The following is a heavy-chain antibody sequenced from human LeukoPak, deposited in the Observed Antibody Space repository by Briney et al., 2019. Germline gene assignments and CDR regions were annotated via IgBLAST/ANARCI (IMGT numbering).Heavy chain of an antibody. J-gene: IGHJ4*02. CDR1: GYTFTSYG. D-gene: IGHD2-2*01. Sequence: GASVKVSCKASGYTFTSYGISWVRHAPGHGLGWLGWISAYNGNTNYAQKLPGRVTMTTDTSTSTAYIELRSLRSDDTAVYYCARGSYCSSTSCPLDYWGQGTLVTVSS. CDR2: ISAYNGNT. CDR3: ARGSYCSSTSCPLDY. V-gene: IGHV1-18*01.